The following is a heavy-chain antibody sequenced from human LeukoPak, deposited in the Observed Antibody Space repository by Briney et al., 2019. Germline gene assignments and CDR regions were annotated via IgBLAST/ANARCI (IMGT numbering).Heavy chain of an antibody. V-gene: IGHV4-59*01. CDR1: GGSISSYY. Sequence: RASETLSLTCTVSGGSISSYYWSWIRQPPGKGLEWIGYIYYSGSTNYNPSLKSRVTISVDTSKNQFSLKLSSVTAADTAVYYCARDMGYYYDSSGYSFDYWGQGTLVTVSS. CDR3: ARDMGYYYDSSGYSFDY. CDR2: IYYSGST. D-gene: IGHD3-22*01. J-gene: IGHJ4*02.